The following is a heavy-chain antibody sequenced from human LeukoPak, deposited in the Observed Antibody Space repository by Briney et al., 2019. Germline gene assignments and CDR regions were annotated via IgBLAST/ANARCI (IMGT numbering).Heavy chain of an antibody. CDR3: ARDRLLGVVVAAGSSWFDP. Sequence: ASVKVSCKASGYAFTGYYMHWVRQAPGQGLEWMGIINPSGGSTSYAQKFQGRVTMTRDTSTSTVYMELSSLRSEDTAVYYCARDRLLGVVVAAGSSWFDPWGQGTLVTVSS. D-gene: IGHD2-15*01. CDR1: GYAFTGYY. CDR2: INPSGGST. J-gene: IGHJ5*02. V-gene: IGHV1-46*01.